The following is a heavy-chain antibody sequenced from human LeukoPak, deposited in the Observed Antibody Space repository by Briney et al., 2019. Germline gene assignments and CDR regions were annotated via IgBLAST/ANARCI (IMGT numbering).Heavy chain of an antibody. J-gene: IGHJ4*02. D-gene: IGHD3-22*01. Sequence: ASVKVSCKPSGYTFISYGISWVRQAPGQGLEWMGWISAYNGNTNYAQKFQGRVTMTTDTSTSTAYMELRSLRSDDTAVYYCARDRVVVIVVPSDRRVFDYWGQGTLVTVSS. CDR1: GYTFISYG. CDR2: ISAYNGNT. CDR3: ARDRVVVIVVPSDRRVFDY. V-gene: IGHV1-18*01.